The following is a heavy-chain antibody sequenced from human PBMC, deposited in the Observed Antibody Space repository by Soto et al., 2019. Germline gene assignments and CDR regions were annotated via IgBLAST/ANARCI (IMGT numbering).Heavy chain of an antibody. CDR3: ARVTGGHDSGGNYMDV. J-gene: IGHJ6*03. V-gene: IGHV1-69*08. CDR1: GGTLSSYS. Sequence: QVQLVESGPEVKKPGSSVKVSCKTSGGTLSSYSISWVRQAPGQGLEWVGRITTFVGKANVAQQLQGRVTITADRSTGTTYMELRRLTSDATAVYYGARVTGGHDSGGNYMDVWGTGTTVTVSS. D-gene: IGHD5-12*01. CDR2: ITTFVGKA.